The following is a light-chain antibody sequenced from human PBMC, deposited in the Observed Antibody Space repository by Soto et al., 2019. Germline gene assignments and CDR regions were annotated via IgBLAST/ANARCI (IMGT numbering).Light chain of an antibody. CDR1: SSNIGTGYD. V-gene: IGLV1-40*01. J-gene: IGLJ1*01. CDR2: GNS. CDR3: QSFDSSRFYV. Sequence: QSGLAQPPSGSGAPGQRVTISCTWSSSNIGTGYDVHWYQQLPGTAPKLLIYGNSNRPSGVPDRFSGSKSGTSASLAITGLQAEDEADYYCQSFDSSRFYVFGTGTKVTVL.